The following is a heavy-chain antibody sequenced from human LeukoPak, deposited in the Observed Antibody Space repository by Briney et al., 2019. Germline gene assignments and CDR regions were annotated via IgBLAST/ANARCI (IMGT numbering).Heavy chain of an antibody. V-gene: IGHV4-39*07. CDR3: ARNYNWGLCYCDW. J-gene: IGHJ4*02. CDR2: IYYSGST. D-gene: IGHD7-27*01. Sequence: SETLSLTCTVSGGSISSSSYYWGSIRQHPGKGLEWIGSIYYSGSTYYNPSLKSRVTISVDTSKNQFSLKLSSVTAADTAVYFRARNYNWGLCYCDWCVEGMMLTVSS. CDR1: GGSISSSSYY.